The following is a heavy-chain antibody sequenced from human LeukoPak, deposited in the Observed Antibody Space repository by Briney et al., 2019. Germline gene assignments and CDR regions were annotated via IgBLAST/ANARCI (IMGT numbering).Heavy chain of an antibody. J-gene: IGHJ4*02. CDR1: GGSISSSSYY. CDR2: IYHSGST. V-gene: IGHV4-39*07. D-gene: IGHD3-9*01. Sequence: SETLSLTCTVSGGSISSSSYYWGWIRKPPGKGLEWIGEIYHSGSTNYNPSLKSRVTISVDKSKNQFSLKLSSVTAADTAVYYCARVGRYFDTPETPTDWGQGTLVTVSS. CDR3: ARVGRYFDTPETPTD.